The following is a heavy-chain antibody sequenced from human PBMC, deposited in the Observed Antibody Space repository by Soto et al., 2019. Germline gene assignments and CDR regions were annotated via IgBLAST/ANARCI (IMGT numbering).Heavy chain of an antibody. CDR1: GFTFSSYS. V-gene: IGHV3-48*01. D-gene: IGHD4-17*01. Sequence: GGSLRLSCAASGFTFSSYSMNLVRQAPGKGLEWVSYISSSSSTIYYADSVKGRFTISRDNAKNSLYLQMSSLRAEDTAVYYCARDEFATVTTLGYYYYMDVWGKGTTVTVSS. J-gene: IGHJ6*03. CDR3: ARDEFATVTTLGYYYYMDV. CDR2: ISSSSSTI.